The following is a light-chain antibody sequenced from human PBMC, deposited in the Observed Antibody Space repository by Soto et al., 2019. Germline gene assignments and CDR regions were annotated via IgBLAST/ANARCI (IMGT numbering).Light chain of an antibody. CDR2: NFN. V-gene: IGLV1-44*01. CDR1: SSNIGSNT. CDR3: AAWDDSLNGPV. Sequence: QSVLTQPPSASGTPGQRVTISCSGSSSNIGSNTVHWYQHLPGTAPKLLIYNFNERPSGVPERFSGSKSGTSASLAISGLQSEDEAAYYCAAWDDSLNGPVFGGGTKLTVL. J-gene: IGLJ2*01.